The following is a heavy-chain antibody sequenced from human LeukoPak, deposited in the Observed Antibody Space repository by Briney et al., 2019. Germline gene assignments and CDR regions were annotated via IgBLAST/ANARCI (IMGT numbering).Heavy chain of an antibody. CDR3: AASDGEQQLAL. CDR1: GFSFRGYT. V-gene: IGHV3-43*01. Sequence: GGSLRLSCAASGFSFRGYTMHWVRQVPGKGLEWVSLISWNGVTTYYGDSVKGRFTISSDDSKNSLYLQMNSLRSEDSALYYCAASDGEQQLALWGQGTLVTVSS. J-gene: IGHJ4*02. CDR2: ISWNGVTT. D-gene: IGHD6-13*01.